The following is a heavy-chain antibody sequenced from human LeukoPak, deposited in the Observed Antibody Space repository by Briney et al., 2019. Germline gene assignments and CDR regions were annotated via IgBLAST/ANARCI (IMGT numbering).Heavy chain of an antibody. V-gene: IGHV1-18*01. CDR1: GYTFTSYG. Sequence: AASVKVSCKASGYTFTSYGISWVRQAPGQGLEWMGWISAYNGNTNYAQKLQGRVTMTTDTSTSTAYMELRSLRSDDTAVYYCARGISDYDILTGYYRVTANDYWGQGTLVIVSS. J-gene: IGHJ4*02. CDR3: ARGISDYDILTGYYRVTANDY. D-gene: IGHD3-9*01. CDR2: ISAYNGNT.